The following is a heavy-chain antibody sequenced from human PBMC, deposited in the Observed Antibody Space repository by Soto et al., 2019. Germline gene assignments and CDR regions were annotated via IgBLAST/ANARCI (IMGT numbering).Heavy chain of an antibody. CDR3: AKRRDYYYYGMGV. V-gene: IGHV1-69*08. Sequence: QVQLVQSGAEVKKPGSSVKVSCKASGDTFSGYTINWVRQAPGQGLEWMGRIIPILGTANYAQKFQGRVTITADKSTSTAYMELTSLRFEDTAVYYCAKRRDYYYYGMGVWGQGTTVTVSS. CDR1: GDTFSGYT. J-gene: IGHJ6*02. CDR2: IIPILGTA.